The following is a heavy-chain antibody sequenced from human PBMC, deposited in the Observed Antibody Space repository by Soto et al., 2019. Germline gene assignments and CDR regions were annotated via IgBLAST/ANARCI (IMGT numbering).Heavy chain of an antibody. CDR1: GFTFSSYG. V-gene: IGHV3-30*18. CDR3: EKEQYGYGDVFQWYFDL. D-gene: IGHD4-17*01. J-gene: IGHJ2*01. CDR2: ISYDGSNE. Sequence: QVQLVESGGGVVQPGRSLRLSCAASGFTFSSYGMHWVRQAPGKGLEWVAVISYDGSNEYYADSVKGRFTISRDNSKNTLYLQMNSLRAEDTAVYYCEKEQYGYGDVFQWYFDLWGRGTLVTVSS.